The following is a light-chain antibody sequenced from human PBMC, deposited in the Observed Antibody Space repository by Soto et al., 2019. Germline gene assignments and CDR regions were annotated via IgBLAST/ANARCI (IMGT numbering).Light chain of an antibody. CDR1: QSLLHRNGYNY. V-gene: IGKV2-28*01. CDR2: LGS. CDR3: MQALQTPLT. J-gene: IGKJ4*01. Sequence: DLVMTQSPLSLPVTPGEPASISCRSSQSLLHRNGYNYLDWYLQKPGQSPQLLIYLGSNRASGVPDRFSGSGSGTDFTLKISRVEAGDVGVYYCMQALQTPLTFGGGTKVEIK.